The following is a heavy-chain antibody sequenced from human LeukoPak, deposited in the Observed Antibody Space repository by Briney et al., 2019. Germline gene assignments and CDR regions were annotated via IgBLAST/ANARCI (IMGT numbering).Heavy chain of an antibody. Sequence: PSETLSLTCTVSGGSISSSSYYWGWIRQPPGKGLEWIGSIYYSGSTYYNPSLKSRVTISVDTSKNQFSLKLSSVTAADTAVYYCARPRSYYYDSSGYPNWFDPWGQGTLVTVSS. CDR1: GGSISSSSYY. J-gene: IGHJ5*02. CDR2: IYYSGST. CDR3: ARPRSYYYDSSGYPNWFDP. D-gene: IGHD3-22*01. V-gene: IGHV4-39*01.